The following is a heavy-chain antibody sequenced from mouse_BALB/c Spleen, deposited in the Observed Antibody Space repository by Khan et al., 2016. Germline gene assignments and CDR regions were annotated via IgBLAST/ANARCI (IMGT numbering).Heavy chain of an antibody. CDR1: GYTFTSYW. CDR2: INPNTGYT. J-gene: IGHJ3*01. CDR3: ATGRMRGWFAY. Sequence: QVQLQQSGAELAKPGASVKMSCKASGYTFTSYWMHWVKQRPGQGLEWIGYINPNTGYTEYNQKFKDKATLTADKSSSTAYMQLSSLTSEDSAVYYCATGRMRGWFAYWGQGTLVTVSA. V-gene: IGHV1-7*01.